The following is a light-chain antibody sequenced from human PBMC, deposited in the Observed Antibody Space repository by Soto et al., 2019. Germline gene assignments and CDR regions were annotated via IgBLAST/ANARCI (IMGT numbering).Light chain of an antibody. CDR1: TSDVGGYNY. J-gene: IGLJ3*02. CDR3: TSYTSSSTWV. V-gene: IGLV2-14*01. CDR2: EVS. Sequence: QSVLTQPDSVSGSPGQSITISCTGTTSDVGGYNYVSWFQQYPGKAPKLKIYEVSNRPSGVSNRFSGSKSGNTASLTISDLQAEDEADYYCTSYTSSSTWVFGGGTKLTVL.